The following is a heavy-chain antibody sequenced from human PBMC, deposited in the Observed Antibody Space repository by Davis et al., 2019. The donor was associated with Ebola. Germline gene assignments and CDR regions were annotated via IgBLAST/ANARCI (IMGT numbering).Heavy chain of an antibody. CDR1: GGSISSGDYY. V-gene: IGHV4-61*08. Sequence: SETLSLTCTVSGGSISSGDYYWSWIRQPPGKGLEWIGYIYYSGSTNYNPSLKSRVTISVDTSKNQFSLKLSSVTAADTAVYYCARPSLVGAFDIWGQGTTVIVSS. CDR2: IYYSGST. D-gene: IGHD3-10*01. J-gene: IGHJ3*02. CDR3: ARPSLVGAFDI.